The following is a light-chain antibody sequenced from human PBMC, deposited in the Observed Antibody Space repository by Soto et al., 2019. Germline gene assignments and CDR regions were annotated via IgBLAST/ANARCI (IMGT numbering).Light chain of an antibody. CDR2: EVS. Sequence: QSVLTQPASVSGSPGQSVTISCTGTSSDVGGYNYVSWYQQHPGKAPKLMIYEVSNRPSGVSDRFSGSRSGNTASLSLSGLQPEDEADYYCCSYTTGSTLVFGTGTKLTVL. V-gene: IGLV2-14*01. CDR3: CSYTTGSTLV. CDR1: SSDVGGYNY. J-gene: IGLJ1*01.